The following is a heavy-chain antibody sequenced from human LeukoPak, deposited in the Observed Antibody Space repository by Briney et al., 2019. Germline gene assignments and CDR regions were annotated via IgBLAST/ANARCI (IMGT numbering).Heavy chain of an antibody. J-gene: IGHJ3*02. V-gene: IGHV4-61*02. CDR2: IYTSGST. CDR1: GGSISSGSYY. Sequence: SETLCLTCTVSGGSISSGSYYGSWIRQPAGKGLEWIGRIYTSGSTNYNPSLKSRVTISVDTSKNQFSLKLSSVTAADTAVYYCARDLYYYDSSGYYLWGFDIRGQGTMVTVSS. D-gene: IGHD3-22*01. CDR3: ARDLYYYDSSGYYLWGFDI.